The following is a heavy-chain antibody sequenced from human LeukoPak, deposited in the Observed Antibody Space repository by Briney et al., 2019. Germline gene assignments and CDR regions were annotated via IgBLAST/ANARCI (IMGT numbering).Heavy chain of an antibody. CDR1: GFTFSYFG. J-gene: IGHJ4*02. Sequence: GGSLRLSCVASGFTFSYFGMHWVRQAPGKGLEWVAFIRYGGSNEYYAESVKGRFTISRDNSKNTLYLQMNSLRVEDTAAYYCAKIEGKYQLANIPDSWGQGTLVAVSS. CDR2: IRYGGSNE. V-gene: IGHV3-30*02. D-gene: IGHD2-2*01. CDR3: AKIEGKYQLANIPDS.